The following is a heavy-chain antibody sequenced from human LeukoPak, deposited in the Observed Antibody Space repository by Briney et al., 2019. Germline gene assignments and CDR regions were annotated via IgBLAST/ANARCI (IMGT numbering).Heavy chain of an antibody. J-gene: IGHJ6*02. D-gene: IGHD4-17*01. CDR3: ARDYTVLDYGDYVDYYGMDV. V-gene: IGHV4-34*01. Sequence: SETLSLTCAVYGGSFSGYYWSWIRQPPGKGLEWIGEINHSGSTNYNPSLKSRVTISVDTSKNQFSLKLSSVTAADTAVYYCARDYTVLDYGDYVDYYGMDVWGQGTTVTVSS. CDR1: GGSFSGYY. CDR2: INHSGST.